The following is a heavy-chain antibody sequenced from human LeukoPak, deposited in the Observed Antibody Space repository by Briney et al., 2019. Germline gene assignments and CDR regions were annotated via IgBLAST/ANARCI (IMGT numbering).Heavy chain of an antibody. Sequence: GGSLRLSCAAPGFTFNTYPMHWVRQAPGKGLEWVAVISYDGSKKYYADSVKGRFTISRDNSKNTLYLQMNSLRAEDSAVYYCARDPVFCGGDCYPSPVYFDYWGQGTLVTVSS. CDR1: GFTFNTYP. CDR3: ARDPVFCGGDCYPSPVYFDY. CDR2: ISYDGSKK. V-gene: IGHV3-30-3*01. D-gene: IGHD2-21*02. J-gene: IGHJ4*02.